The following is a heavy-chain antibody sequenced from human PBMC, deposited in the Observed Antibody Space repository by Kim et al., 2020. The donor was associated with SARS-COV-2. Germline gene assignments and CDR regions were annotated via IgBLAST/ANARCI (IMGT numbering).Heavy chain of an antibody. CDR1: GFTFSSYA. CDR3: AKGNWDPSYYYGMDV. Sequence: GGSLRLSCAASGFTFSSYAMSWVRQAPGKGLEWVSAISGSGGSTYYADSVKGRFTISRDNSKNTLYLQMNSLRAEDTAVYYCAKGNWDPSYYYGMDVWGQGTTVTVSS. J-gene: IGHJ6*02. D-gene: IGHD7-27*01. V-gene: IGHV3-23*01. CDR2: ISGSGGST.